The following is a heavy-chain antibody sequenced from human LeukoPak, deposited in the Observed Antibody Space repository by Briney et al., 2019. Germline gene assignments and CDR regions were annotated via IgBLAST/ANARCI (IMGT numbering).Heavy chain of an antibody. CDR3: ASAHYGSGSYVIDY. CDR2: ISTSSSYI. CDR1: GFTFSTYI. V-gene: IGHV3-21*01. D-gene: IGHD3-10*01. J-gene: IGHJ4*02. Sequence: GGSLRLSCAASGFTFSTYIMNWVRQTPGKGLEWVSSISTSSSYISYADSMKGRFTISRDNAKNSLYLQMNSLRAEDTAVYYCASAHYGSGSYVIDYWGQGTLVTVSS.